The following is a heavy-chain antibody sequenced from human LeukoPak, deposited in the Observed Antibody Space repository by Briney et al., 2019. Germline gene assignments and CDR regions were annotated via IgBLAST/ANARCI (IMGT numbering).Heavy chain of an antibody. V-gene: IGHV4-59*01. CDR1: GVTISSYD. CDR2: IYYSGST. D-gene: IGHD3-10*01. Sequence: PSETLSLTCTVSGVTISSYDWSWIRQPPGKGLEWIGDIYYSGSTNYNPSLKRRVTISVDTSKNEFSLKLSSVTAADTAVYYCARETTYYYGSGLDAFDIWGQGTMVTVSS. CDR3: ARETTYYYGSGLDAFDI. J-gene: IGHJ3*02.